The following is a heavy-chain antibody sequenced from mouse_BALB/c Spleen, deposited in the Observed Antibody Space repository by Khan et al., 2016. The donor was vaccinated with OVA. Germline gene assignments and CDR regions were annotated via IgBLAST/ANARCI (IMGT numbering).Heavy chain of an antibody. V-gene: IGHV1S132*01. CDR1: GYTFTSYW. CDR2: IFPGTGTT. D-gene: IGHD2-1*01. J-gene: IGHJ3*01. CDR3: ARGYFGNYEFVY. Sequence: QVRLQQSGAELVKPGASVKLSCKTSGYTFTSYWIQWVKQRPGQGLGWIGQIFPGTGTTYYNENFKGKATLTVDTSSSTAYMQLSGLTSEDSAVSFCARGYFGNYEFVYWGQGTLVTVSP.